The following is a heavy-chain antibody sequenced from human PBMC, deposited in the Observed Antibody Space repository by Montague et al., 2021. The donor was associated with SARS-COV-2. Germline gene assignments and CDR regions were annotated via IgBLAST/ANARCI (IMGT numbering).Heavy chain of an antibody. J-gene: IGHJ6*02. Sequence: PPLVKPTQTLTLTCTFSGFSLSTSGMCVSWIRQPPGKALEWLARIDWDDDKYYSTSLKTRLTISKDTSKNQVVLTMTHMDPVDTATYYCARRTYDILTGYDYGMDVRGQGTTVTVSS. CDR2: IDWDDDK. CDR1: GFSLSTSGMC. V-gene: IGHV2-70*11. D-gene: IGHD3-9*01. CDR3: ARRTYDILTGYDYGMDV.